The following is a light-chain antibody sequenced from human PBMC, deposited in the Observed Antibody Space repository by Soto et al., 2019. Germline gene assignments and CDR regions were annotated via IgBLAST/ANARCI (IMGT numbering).Light chain of an antibody. J-gene: IGLJ2*01. Sequence: QLVLTQPPSVSGAPGQTVTISCTGSSSNIGAGYHVHWYQQLPGTAPELLIYGNINRPSGVPDRFSGSKSGTSVSLAITGLQPEDEADYYCQSYDNSLSGRIFGGGTKVTVL. V-gene: IGLV1-40*01. CDR3: QSYDNSLSGRI. CDR2: GNI. CDR1: SSNIGAGYH.